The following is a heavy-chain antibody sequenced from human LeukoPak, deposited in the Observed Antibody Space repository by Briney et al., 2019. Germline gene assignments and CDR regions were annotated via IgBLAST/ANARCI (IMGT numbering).Heavy chain of an antibody. CDR3: AREQWLATFFDY. V-gene: IGHV4-39*02. CDR2: IYFSGGT. CDR1: GDSISSSNCY. Sequence: SETLSLTCTVSGDSISSSNCYWGWIRQPPGKGLEWIGSIYFSGGTYYNASLKSRVTISVDTSKNQFSLKLSSVTAADTAVYYCAREQWLATFFDYWGQGTLVTVSS. J-gene: IGHJ4*02. D-gene: IGHD6-19*01.